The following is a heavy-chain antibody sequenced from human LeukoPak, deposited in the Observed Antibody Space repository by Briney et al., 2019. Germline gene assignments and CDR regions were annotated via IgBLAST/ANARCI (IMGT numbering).Heavy chain of an antibody. Sequence: PSETLSLTCTVSGGSINSYYWNWIRQPAGKGLEWIGHIYTSGSTKYNPSLKSRVTMSIDTSKNQFSLNLYSMTAADTAVYYCATNYTALSAFYSWGQGTLVTVSS. CDR3: ATNYTALSAFYS. V-gene: IGHV4-4*07. J-gene: IGHJ4*02. CDR2: IYTSGST. CDR1: GGSINSYY. D-gene: IGHD3-3*01.